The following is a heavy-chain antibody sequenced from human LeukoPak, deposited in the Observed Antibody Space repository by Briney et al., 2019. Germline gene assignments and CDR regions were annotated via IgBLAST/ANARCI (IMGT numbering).Heavy chain of an antibody. J-gene: IGHJ4*02. Sequence: GGPLRLSCSASGFTFSSYAMHWVPHAPGKGLEYVSAINSNGGSTYYADSVKGRFTISRDNSKNTLYLQMSSLRAEDTAVYDCVKDGGYHGSGSSYYFDYWGQGTLVTVSS. CDR1: GFTFSSYA. V-gene: IGHV3-64D*06. CDR2: INSNGGST. CDR3: VKDGGYHGSGSSYYFDY. D-gene: IGHD3-10*01.